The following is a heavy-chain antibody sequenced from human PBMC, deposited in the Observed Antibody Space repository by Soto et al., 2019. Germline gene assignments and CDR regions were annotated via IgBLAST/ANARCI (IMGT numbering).Heavy chain of an antibody. V-gene: IGHV4-4*02. J-gene: IGHJ4*02. CDR2: IHHSGST. CDR3: ERSFGWYAIDH. CDR1: SASISSEQR. D-gene: IGHD6-19*01. Sequence: QMQLQESGPGLVKPSETLSLTCAVSSASISSEQRWTWVRQPPGKGLEWIGEIHHSGSTNKNPSLKGRVTLSVDKSKNQCSLNLNSVTAADTAVYYCERSFGWYAIDHWGQGTLVIVSS.